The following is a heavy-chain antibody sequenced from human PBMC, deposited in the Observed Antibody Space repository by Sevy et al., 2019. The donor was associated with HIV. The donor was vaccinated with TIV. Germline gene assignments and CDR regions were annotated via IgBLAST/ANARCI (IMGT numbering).Heavy chain of an antibody. D-gene: IGHD3-10*01. J-gene: IGHJ4*02. V-gene: IGHV3-21*01. CDR2: ISSSSSYI. Sequence: GGSLRLSCAASGFTFSSYSMNWVRQAPGKGLEWVSSISSSSSYIYYADSVKGRFTISRDNAKNSLYLQMNSLRAEDTAVYYFARDRGIWFRELSVFDYWGQGTLVTVSS. CDR1: GFTFSSYS. CDR3: ARDRGIWFRELSVFDY.